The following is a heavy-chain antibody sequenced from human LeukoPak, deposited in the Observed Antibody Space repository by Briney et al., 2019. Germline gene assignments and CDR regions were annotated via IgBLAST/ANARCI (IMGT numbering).Heavy chain of an antibody. Sequence: SGGSLRLSCAASGFTFNDYGMSWVRHAQGKGLEWVSGINWNGGSTGYADSVKGRFTISRDNAKNSLYLQMNSLRAEDTALYYCASGGIYYGAAFDFWGQGTLVTVSS. CDR1: GFTFNDYG. CDR3: ASGGIYYGAAFDF. CDR2: INWNGGST. D-gene: IGHD1-26*01. V-gene: IGHV3-20*04. J-gene: IGHJ4*02.